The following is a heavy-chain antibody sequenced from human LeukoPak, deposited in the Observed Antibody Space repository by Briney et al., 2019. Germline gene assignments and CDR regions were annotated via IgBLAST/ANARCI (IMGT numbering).Heavy chain of an antibody. J-gene: IGHJ4*02. D-gene: IGHD3-3*01. V-gene: IGHV3-7*01. Sequence: GGSLRLSCAASGFTFSSYWMSWVRQAPGKGLEWVANIKQDGSEKYYVDSVKGRFTISRDNAKNSLYLQMNSLRAEDTAVYYCASDFPRPPYDFWSGYFPHNWGQGTLVTVSS. CDR3: ASDFPRPPYDFWSGYFPHN. CDR1: GFTFSSYW. CDR2: IKQDGSEK.